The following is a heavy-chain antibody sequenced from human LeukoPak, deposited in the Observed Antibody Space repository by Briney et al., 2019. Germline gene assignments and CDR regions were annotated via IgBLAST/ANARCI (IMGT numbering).Heavy chain of an antibody. D-gene: IGHD6-6*01. V-gene: IGHV5-51*01. CDR1: GYSFTTYW. J-gene: IGHJ4*02. CDR3: ARGSSSSLEYFDC. CDR2: IYPGDSDT. Sequence: GESLKISCKGSGYSFTTYWIGWVRQMPGKGLEWMAIIYPGDSDTRYSPSFQGQVTVSADKSVSTAYLQWSSLKAADTAMYYCARGSSSSLEYFDCWGQGTLVTVSS.